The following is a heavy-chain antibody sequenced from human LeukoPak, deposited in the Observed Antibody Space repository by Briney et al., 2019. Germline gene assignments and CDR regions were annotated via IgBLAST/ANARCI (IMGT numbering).Heavy chain of an antibody. Sequence: EASVKVSCKASGYTFTGYYMHWVRQAPGQGLEWMGWINPNSGGTNYAQKFQGRVTMTRDTSISTAYMELSRLRSDDTAVYYCARVRVKRRSYYYYMDVWGKGTTVTVSS. V-gene: IGHV1-2*02. CDR2: INPNSGGT. D-gene: IGHD3-3*01. CDR1: GYTFTGYY. J-gene: IGHJ6*03. CDR3: ARVRVKRRSYYYYMDV.